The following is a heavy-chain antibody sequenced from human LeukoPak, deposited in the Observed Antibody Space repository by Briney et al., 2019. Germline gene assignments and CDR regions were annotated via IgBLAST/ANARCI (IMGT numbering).Heavy chain of an antibody. V-gene: IGHV3-23*01. D-gene: IGHD6-19*01. CDR1: GFTFSSYA. CDR2: ISGSGGST. Sequence: PGGSLRLSCAASGFTFSSYAMSWVRQAPGKGLEWVAAISGSGGSTYYADSVKRRFTISRDNSKNTLYLQMNSLRAEATAVYYCAKVRSSGWYYFDYWGQGTLVTVSS. CDR3: AKVRSSGWYYFDY. J-gene: IGHJ4*02.